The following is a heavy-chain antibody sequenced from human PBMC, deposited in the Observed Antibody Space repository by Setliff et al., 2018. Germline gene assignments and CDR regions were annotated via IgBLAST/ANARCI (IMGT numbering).Heavy chain of an antibody. V-gene: IGHV1-3*01. CDR3: ARDKGYDSSGYYFYYYYYMDV. CDR2: INPGNGNT. D-gene: IGHD3-22*01. J-gene: IGHJ6*03. CDR1: GYTFTDYA. Sequence: ASVKVSCKASGYTFTDYAMHWVRQAPGQRLEWMGWINPGNGNTKYSRKFQGGVTITRDTSASTAYMELSSLRSEDTAVYYCARDKGYDSSGYYFYYYYYMDVWGKGTTVTVSS.